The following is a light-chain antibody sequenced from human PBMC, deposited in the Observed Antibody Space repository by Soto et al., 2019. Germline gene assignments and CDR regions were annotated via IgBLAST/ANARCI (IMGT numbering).Light chain of an antibody. CDR1: QSLLFSNGYNY. J-gene: IGKJ1*01. V-gene: IGKV2-28*01. CDR3: MSALLGSRM. CDR2: LGS. Sequence: EIVMTQSPLSLPVTPGEPASISCRSSQSLLFSNGYNYVDWYVQKPGQSPQLLIYLGSHRAYGVSDRLRATGSGTDVTLEISRVVAEDVWFYFGMSALLGSRMFCEGTKVEIQ.